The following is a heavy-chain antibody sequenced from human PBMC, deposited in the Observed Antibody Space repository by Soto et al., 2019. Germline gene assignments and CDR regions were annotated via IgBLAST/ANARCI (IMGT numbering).Heavy chain of an antibody. CDR3: ARAATFRASSSWQGDYYYGMDV. V-gene: IGHV4-30-4*01. CDR2: IYYSGST. J-gene: IGHJ6*02. Sequence: QVQLQESGPGLVKPSQTLSLTCTVSGGSISSGDHYWSWIRQPPGKGLEWIGYIYYSGSTYYNPSLKSRVTISVDTSKNQFSLKLSSVTAADTAVYYCARAATFRASSSWQGDYYYGMDVWGQGTTVTVSS. D-gene: IGHD6-13*01. CDR1: GGSISSGDHY.